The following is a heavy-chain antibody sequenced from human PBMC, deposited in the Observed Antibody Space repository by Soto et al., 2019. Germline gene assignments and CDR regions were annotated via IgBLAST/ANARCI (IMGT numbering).Heavy chain of an antibody. Sequence: QVQLVESGGGVVQPGRSLGLSCAASGFTFSSYGMHWVRQAPGKGLEWVAVIYYDGSNKYYADSVKGRFTISRDNSKNTLYVQMNSRRAEDTAVYYCARSQYSSSWYPFDYWGQGTLVTVSS. J-gene: IGHJ4*02. CDR3: ARSQYSSSWYPFDY. V-gene: IGHV3-33*01. CDR1: GFTFSSYG. D-gene: IGHD6-13*01. CDR2: IYYDGSNK.